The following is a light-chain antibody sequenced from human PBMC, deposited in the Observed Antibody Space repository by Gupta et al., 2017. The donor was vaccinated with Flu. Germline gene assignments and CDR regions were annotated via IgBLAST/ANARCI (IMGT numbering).Light chain of an antibody. Sequence: EIVMTQSPDTLSLSAGETATLSCRASLIIYYNFAWYQQKPGQAPRLLMSGPSTRASGIPARFSGAGSGTEFTLTISSLQSEDSAVYYCQQYQSWPYSFGQGTKLEIK. CDR3: QQYQSWPYS. CDR2: GPS. V-gene: IGKV3-15*01. CDR1: LIIYYN. J-gene: IGKJ2*03.